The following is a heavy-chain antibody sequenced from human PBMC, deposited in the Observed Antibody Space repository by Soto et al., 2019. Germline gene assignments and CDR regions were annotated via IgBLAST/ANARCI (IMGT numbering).Heavy chain of an antibody. CDR2: IYSGGST. Sequence: EVQLVETGGGLIQPGGSLRLSSAASGFTVSSNYMSWVRQAPGKGLEWVSVIYSGGSTYYADSVKGRFTISRDNSKNTLYLQMNSLRAEDTAVYYCARDDCSGGSCYQNYWGQGTLVTVSS. CDR3: ARDDCSGGSCYQNY. J-gene: IGHJ4*02. CDR1: GFTVSSNY. D-gene: IGHD2-15*01. V-gene: IGHV3-53*02.